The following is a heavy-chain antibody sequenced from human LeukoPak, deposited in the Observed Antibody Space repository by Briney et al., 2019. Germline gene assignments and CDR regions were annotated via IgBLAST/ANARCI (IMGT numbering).Heavy chain of an antibody. CDR2: IEYSGTT. D-gene: IGHD3-3*01. CDR3: ARHDSMDYDFWSGYPTLYYFDY. J-gene: IGHJ4*02. CDR1: GGSISSSSYY. V-gene: IGHV4-39*01. Sequence: SETLSLTCTVSGGSISSSSYYWGWIRQPPGKGLEWIGRIEYSGTTYYNPSLKSRVTISVDTSKNPCSPKLSSVTAADTAVYYCARHDSMDYDFWSGYPTLYYFDYWGQGTLVTVSS.